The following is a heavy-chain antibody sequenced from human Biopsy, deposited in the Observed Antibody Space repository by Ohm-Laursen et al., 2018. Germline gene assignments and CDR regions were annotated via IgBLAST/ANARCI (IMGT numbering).Heavy chain of an antibody. Sequence: SVKVSCRASGYNFRGYHLHWVRLAPGQGLEWMGWINPDTGETRYAPKFQGRLALTRDVSVNTGYLELSSLGSDDTAIYFCAKPSGGVSTIGFDPWGQGTQIIVS. D-gene: IGHD5/OR15-5a*01. CDR3: AKPSGGVSTIGFDP. V-gene: IGHV1-2*02. J-gene: IGHJ5*02. CDR2: INPDTGET. CDR1: GYNFRGYH.